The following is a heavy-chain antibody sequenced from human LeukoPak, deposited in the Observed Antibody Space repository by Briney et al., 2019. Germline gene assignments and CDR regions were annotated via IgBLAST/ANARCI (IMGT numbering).Heavy chain of an antibody. CDR1: GDTFTGYY. D-gene: IGHD2-21*02. CDR3: AEDERWRRSDFHGGFDY. V-gene: IGHV3-30*18. Sequence: SCKASGDTFTGYYIHWVRQAPGKGLEWVAFISYDGSTKYYADSVEGRFTISRDNSKNTLYVQMNSLRAEDTAVYYCAEDERWRRSDFHGGFDYWGQGALVTVSS. J-gene: IGHJ4*02. CDR2: ISYDGSTK.